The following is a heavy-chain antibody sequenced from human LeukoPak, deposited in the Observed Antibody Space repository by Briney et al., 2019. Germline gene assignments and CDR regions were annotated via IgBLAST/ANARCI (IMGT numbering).Heavy chain of an antibody. J-gene: IGHJ4*02. D-gene: IGHD3-10*01. CDR1: GYSISSGYY. Sequence: SETLSLTCAVSGYSISSGYYWGWIRQPPGKGLAWIGSTYHSGGTYHNPSQKSRITISVDTSKDQFSLKLTSVTAADTAVYYCARQRGSGTYSAYYFDSWGQGTLVTVSS. CDR3: ARQRGSGTYSAYYFDS. CDR2: TYHSGGT. V-gene: IGHV4-38-2*01.